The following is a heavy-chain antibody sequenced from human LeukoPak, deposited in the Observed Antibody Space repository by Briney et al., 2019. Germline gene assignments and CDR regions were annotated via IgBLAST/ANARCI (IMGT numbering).Heavy chain of an antibody. V-gene: IGHV3-23*01. Sequence: GGSLRLSCAASGFTFSSYAMSWVRQAPGKGLEWVSAISGSGGSTYYADSVKRRFTISRDNSKNTLYLQMNSLRAEDTAVYYCAKEDYYGSGSYTDYNWFDPWGQGTLVTVSS. D-gene: IGHD3-10*01. CDR2: ISGSGGST. CDR1: GFTFSSYA. CDR3: AKEDYYGSGSYTDYNWFDP. J-gene: IGHJ5*02.